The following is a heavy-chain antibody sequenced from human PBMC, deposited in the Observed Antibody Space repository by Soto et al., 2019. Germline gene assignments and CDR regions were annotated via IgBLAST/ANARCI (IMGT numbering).Heavy chain of an antibody. D-gene: IGHD5-12*01. Sequence: SETLSLTCTVSGDFISTFYWSWIRQPPGKGLEWIGYIYSGGSTNYNPSLKSRVTLSVDTSKNQFSLQLNSVTPEDTAVYYCAYSGYDLLRGYYYMDVWGKGTTVTVSS. CDR3: AYSGYDLLRGYYYMDV. J-gene: IGHJ6*03. CDR1: GDFISTFY. V-gene: IGHV4-59*12. CDR2: IYSGGST.